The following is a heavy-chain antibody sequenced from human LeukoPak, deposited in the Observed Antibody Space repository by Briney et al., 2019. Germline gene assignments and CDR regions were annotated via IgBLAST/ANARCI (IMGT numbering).Heavy chain of an antibody. J-gene: IGHJ4*02. D-gene: IGHD7-27*01. CDR1: GGSFSGYY. CDR2: INHSGST. CDR3: ARDPWGSVDY. Sequence: PSETLSLTCAVYGGSFSGYYWSWIRQPPGKGLEWIGEINHSGSTNYNPSLKSRVTISVDTSKNQFSLKLSSVTAADTAVYYCARDPWGSVDYWGQGTLVTVSS. V-gene: IGHV4-34*01.